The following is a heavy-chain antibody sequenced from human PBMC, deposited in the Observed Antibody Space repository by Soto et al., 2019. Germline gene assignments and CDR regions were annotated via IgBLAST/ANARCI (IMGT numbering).Heavy chain of an antibody. D-gene: IGHD2-21*02. Sequence: QVQLVQSGAEVKKPGASVKVSCKASGYTFTSYAMHWVRQAPGQRLEWMGWINAGNGNTKDSQKFQGRVTITRETSASTAYMELVSLRSEDTAVYYCARANYPGAYCGGDCSLCAFDIWGQGTMVTVSS. CDR3: ARANYPGAYCGGDCSLCAFDI. CDR1: GYTFTSYA. CDR2: INAGNGNT. V-gene: IGHV1-3*01. J-gene: IGHJ3*02.